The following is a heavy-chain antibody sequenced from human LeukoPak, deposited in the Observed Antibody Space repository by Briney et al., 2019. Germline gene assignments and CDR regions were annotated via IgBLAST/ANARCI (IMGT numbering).Heavy chain of an antibody. CDR3: ARVYDFWSGYYNRQDSPFDP. CDR2: ISAYNGNT. Sequence: ASVKVSCKAAGYTFTSYGSSWVRQAPGQGLEWMGWISAYNGNTNYAQKLQGRVTMTTVTSTSTAYMELRSLRSDDTAVYYCARVYDFWSGYYNRQDSPFDPWGQGTLVTVSS. J-gene: IGHJ5*02. V-gene: IGHV1-18*01. D-gene: IGHD3-3*01. CDR1: GYTFTSYG.